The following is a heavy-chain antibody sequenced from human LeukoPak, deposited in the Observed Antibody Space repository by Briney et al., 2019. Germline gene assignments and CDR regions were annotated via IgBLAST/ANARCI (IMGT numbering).Heavy chain of an antibody. Sequence: PGGSLRLSCAASGFTFSSHSMNWVRQAPGKGLEWVSYISSSSSTIYYADSVKGRFTISRDNAKNSLYLQMSSLRAEDTAVYYCARAGSLWFGESKFEYWGQGTLLTVSS. CDR1: GFTFSSHS. V-gene: IGHV3-48*04. CDR3: ARAGSLWFGESKFEY. D-gene: IGHD3-10*01. J-gene: IGHJ4*02. CDR2: ISSSSSTI.